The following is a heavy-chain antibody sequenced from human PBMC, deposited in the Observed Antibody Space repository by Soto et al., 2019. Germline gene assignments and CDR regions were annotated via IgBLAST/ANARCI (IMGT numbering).Heavy chain of an antibody. CDR2: ISSSSSTI. CDR3: ARDLGYGDPTWPYFDY. D-gene: IGHD4-17*01. J-gene: IGHJ4*02. Sequence: EVQLVESGGGLVQPGGPLRLSCAASGFTFSSYNMNWVRQAPGKGLEWVSYISSSSSTIYYADSVKGRFTISRDNAKNSLYLQMNSLRDEDTAVYYCARDLGYGDPTWPYFDYWGQGTLVTVSS. CDR1: GFTFSSYN. V-gene: IGHV3-48*02.